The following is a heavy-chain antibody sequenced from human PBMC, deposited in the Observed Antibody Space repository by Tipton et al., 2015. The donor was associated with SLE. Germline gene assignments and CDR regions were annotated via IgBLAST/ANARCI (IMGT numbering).Heavy chain of an antibody. Sequence: GSLRLSCAASGFTFSTYAMTWVRHVPGKGMEWVSAISGHDNAWYADSVKGRFTVSRDNSKSMLYLQMNSLRAEDTAVYYCAKEGGIEGPTTARLDYWGQGTLVRVSS. CDR3: AKEGGIEGPTTARLDY. D-gene: IGHD1-26*01. V-gene: IGHV3-23*01. CDR2: ISGHDNA. CDR1: GFTFSTYA. J-gene: IGHJ4*02.